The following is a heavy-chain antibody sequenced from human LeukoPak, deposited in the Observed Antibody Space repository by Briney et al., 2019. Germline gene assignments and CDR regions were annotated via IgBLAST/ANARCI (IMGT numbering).Heavy chain of an antibody. Sequence: ETGGSLRLSCAASGFTFSSYWMHWVRHAPGKGLVWVSRINSDGSSTSYADSVKGRFTISRDNAKNTLYLQMNSLRAEDTAVYYCARGTTYYYALDYWGQGTLVTVSS. J-gene: IGHJ4*02. V-gene: IGHV3-74*01. CDR1: GFTFSSYW. D-gene: IGHD3-10*01. CDR2: INSDGSST. CDR3: ARGTTYYYALDY.